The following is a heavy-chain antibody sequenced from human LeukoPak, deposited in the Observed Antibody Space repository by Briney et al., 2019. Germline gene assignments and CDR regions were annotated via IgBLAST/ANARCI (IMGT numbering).Heavy chain of an antibody. Sequence: SETLSLTCTVSGGSISSSSYYWGWIRQPPGKGLEWIGSIYYSGSTYYNPSLKSRVTISVDTSKNQFSLKLSSVTAADTAVYYCARLLYYYDSSGYHDYWGQGTLVTVSS. CDR2: IYYSGST. CDR3: ARLLYYYDSSGYHDY. V-gene: IGHV4-39*01. J-gene: IGHJ4*02. D-gene: IGHD3-22*01. CDR1: GGSISSSSYY.